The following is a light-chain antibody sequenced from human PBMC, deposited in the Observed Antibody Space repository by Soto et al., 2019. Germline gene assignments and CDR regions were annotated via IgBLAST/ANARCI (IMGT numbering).Light chain of an antibody. CDR1: QIVSSN. Sequence: EIVMTQSPATLSVSAGERATLSCRASQIVSSNLAWYQQKPGQAPRLLIYGASTRATGIPARFSGSGSGTEFTLTISSLQSEDFAVYYCQQYNNWPPVTFGGGTKVDIK. J-gene: IGKJ4*01. V-gene: IGKV3-15*01. CDR3: QQYNNWPPVT. CDR2: GAS.